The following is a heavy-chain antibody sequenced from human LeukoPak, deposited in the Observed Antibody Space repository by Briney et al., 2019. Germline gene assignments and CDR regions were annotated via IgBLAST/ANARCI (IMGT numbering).Heavy chain of an antibody. CDR1: GYTLTELS. CDR2: FDPEDGET. V-gene: IGHV1-24*01. CDR3: ARDQEGRSGWYPALGY. J-gene: IGHJ4*02. D-gene: IGHD6-19*01. Sequence: GASVKVSCKVSGYTLTELSMHWVRQAPGKGLEWMGGFDPEDGETIYAQKFQGRVTMTEDTSTDTAYMELSSLRSEDTAVYYCARDQEGRSGWYPALGYWGQGTLVTVSS.